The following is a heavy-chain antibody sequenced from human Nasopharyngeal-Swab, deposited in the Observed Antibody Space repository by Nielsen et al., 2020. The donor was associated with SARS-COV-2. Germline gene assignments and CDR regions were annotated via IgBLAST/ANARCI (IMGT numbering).Heavy chain of an antibody. V-gene: IGHV3-30-3*01. CDR2: ISYDGSNK. Sequence: GESLKISCAASGFTFSSYSMHWVRQAPGKGLEWVAVISYDGSNKYYADSVKGRFTISRDNSKNTLYLQMNSLRAEDTAVYYCARDWGSSWYSNWFDPWGQGTLVTVSS. CDR1: GFTFSSYS. CDR3: ARDWGSSWYSNWFDP. J-gene: IGHJ5*02. D-gene: IGHD6-13*01.